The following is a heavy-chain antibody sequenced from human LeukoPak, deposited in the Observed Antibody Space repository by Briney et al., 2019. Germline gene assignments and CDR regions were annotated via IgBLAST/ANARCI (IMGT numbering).Heavy chain of an antibody. J-gene: IGHJ6*03. D-gene: IGHD3-10*01. CDR1: GGSISSSNYY. V-gene: IGHV4-39*02. CDR3: ARVSGTYYYYYMDV. Sequence: SETLSLTCTVSGGSISSSNYYWGWIRQPPGKGLEWIASIHYSETTYYNPSLKSRVTISVDTSKNHFSLKLSSVTAADTAVYYCARVSGTYYYYYMDVWGKGTTVTVSS. CDR2: IHYSETT.